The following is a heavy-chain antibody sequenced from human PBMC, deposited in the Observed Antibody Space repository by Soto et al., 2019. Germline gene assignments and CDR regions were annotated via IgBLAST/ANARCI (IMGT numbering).Heavy chain of an antibody. D-gene: IGHD2-2*01. CDR2: VYDNGSP. V-gene: IGHV4-59*01. J-gene: IGHJ4*02. CDR3: GRGVGSSTPRC. Sequence: SETLSLTCTISGGSISVYYWSWIRQSPRQGLERIGYVYDNGSPYYSPSLKRRVTISADTSKNQISLKLTSATAADTAVYYRGRGVGSSTPRCWGRGNLVTVSS. CDR1: GGSISVYY.